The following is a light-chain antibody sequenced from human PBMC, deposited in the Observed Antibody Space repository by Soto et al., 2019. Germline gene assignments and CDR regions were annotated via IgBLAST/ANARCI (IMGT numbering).Light chain of an antibody. CDR3: QQYDNLLLT. CDR1: QDISKY. CDR2: DAS. Sequence: DIRMTQSPSSLSASVGDRVTITCQASQDISKYLNWFQQKPGKAPKLLIFDASKLETGVPSRFSGSGSGTDFTFTISSLQPEDIATYYCQQYDNLLLTFGGGTKVEIK. V-gene: IGKV1-33*01. J-gene: IGKJ4*01.